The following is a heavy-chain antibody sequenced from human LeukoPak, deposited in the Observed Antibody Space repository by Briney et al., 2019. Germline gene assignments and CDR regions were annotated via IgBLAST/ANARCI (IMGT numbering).Heavy chain of an antibody. CDR3: ARVPSGSGSYLWWFDP. D-gene: IGHD3-10*01. J-gene: IGHJ5*02. CDR1: GFTFSSSA. Sequence: GGSLRLSCAASGFTFSSSAMNWVRQAPGKGLGWVSSISASGGFTKYADSVNGRFTISRDNAKNSLYLHMNSLRAEDTAVYYCARVPSGSGSYLWWFDPWGQGTLVTVSS. CDR2: ISASGGFT. V-gene: IGHV3-21*01.